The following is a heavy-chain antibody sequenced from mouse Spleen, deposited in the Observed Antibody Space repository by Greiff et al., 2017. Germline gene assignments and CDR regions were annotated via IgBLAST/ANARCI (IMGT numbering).Heavy chain of an antibody. D-gene: IGHD1-1*01. V-gene: IGHV1-4*01. CDR2: INPSSGYT. J-gene: IGHJ4*01. CDR1: GYTFTSYT. Sequence: QVQLKQSGAELARPGASVKMSCKASGYTFTSYTMHWVKQRPGQGLEWIGYINPSSGYTKYNQKFKDKATLTADKSSSTAYMQLSSLTSEDSAVYYCARIGYYYGSSYGGAMDYWGQGTSVTVSS. CDR3: ARIGYYYGSSYGGAMDY.